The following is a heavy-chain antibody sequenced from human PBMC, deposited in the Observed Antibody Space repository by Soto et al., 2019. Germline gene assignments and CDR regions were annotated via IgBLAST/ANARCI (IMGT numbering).Heavy chain of an antibody. CDR3: ARSYRGKSIAARPGWFDP. CDR2: ISSSGSTI. J-gene: IGHJ5*02. CDR1: GFTFSDYY. D-gene: IGHD6-6*01. Sequence: PGGSLRLSCAASGFTFSDYYMSWIRQAPGKGLEWVSYISSSGSTIYYADSVKGRFTISRDNAKNSLYLQMNSLRAEDTAVYYCARSYRGKSIAARPGWFDPWGQGTLVTVSS. V-gene: IGHV3-11*01.